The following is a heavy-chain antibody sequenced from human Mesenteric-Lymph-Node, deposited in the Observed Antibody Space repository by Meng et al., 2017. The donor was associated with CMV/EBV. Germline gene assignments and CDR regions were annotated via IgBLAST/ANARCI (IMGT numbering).Heavy chain of an antibody. Sequence: HWGGGLLHPSETLSGTHAVYGGSFSGYYWNWIRQSPEKVLEWIGEINHSGSTTYNPSFTSRIIISVDTSTNQISLNMSSVTAADTAVYYCARGSSYDILTGYFDYWGQGALVTVSS. V-gene: IGHV4-34*01. D-gene: IGHD3-9*01. CDR2: INHSGST. CDR3: ARGSSYDILTGYFDY. CDR1: GGSFSGYY. J-gene: IGHJ4*02.